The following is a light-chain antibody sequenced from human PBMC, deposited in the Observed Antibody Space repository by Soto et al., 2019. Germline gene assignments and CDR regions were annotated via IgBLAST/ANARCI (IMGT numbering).Light chain of an antibody. CDR2: DVN. CDR1: SSDVCGYYY. J-gene: IGLJ1*01. CDR3: CSYAETLYV. V-gene: IGLV2-11*01. Sequence: QSALTQPRSVSGSPGQSVTISCTGTSSDVCGYYYVSWYQQRPGKAPKLLIYDVNKRPSGGPDRFSGSKSGNTASLTISGAQAEVDADYYCCSYAETLYVFVTGTKLTVL.